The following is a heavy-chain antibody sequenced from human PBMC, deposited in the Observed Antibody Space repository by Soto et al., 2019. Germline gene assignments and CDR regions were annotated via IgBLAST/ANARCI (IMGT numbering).Heavy chain of an antibody. D-gene: IGHD2-2*01. CDR1: GFTFSSYQ. V-gene: IGHV3-48*03. CDR3: ATAVPAARSHGMDV. CDR2: ISSSGSTI. Sequence: GGSLRLSCAASGFTFSSYQMNWVRQAPGKGLEWVSYISSSGSTIYYADSVKGRFTISRDNAKNSLYLQMNSLRAEDTAVYYCATAVPAARSHGMDVWGQGTTVTV. J-gene: IGHJ6*02.